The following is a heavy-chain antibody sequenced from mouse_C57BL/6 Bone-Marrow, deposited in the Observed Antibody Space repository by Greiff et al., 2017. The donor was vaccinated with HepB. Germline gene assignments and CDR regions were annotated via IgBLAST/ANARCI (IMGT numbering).Heavy chain of an antibody. Sequence: EVQLQESGPGLVKPSQSLSLTCSVTGYSITSGYYWNWIRQFPGNKLEWMGYISYDGSNNYNPSLKNRISITRDTSKNQFFLKLNSVTTEDTATYYCARGGLRRSFAYWGQGTLVTVSA. CDR2: ISYDGSN. J-gene: IGHJ3*01. D-gene: IGHD2-4*01. CDR3: ARGGLRRSFAY. CDR1: GYSITSGYY. V-gene: IGHV3-6*01.